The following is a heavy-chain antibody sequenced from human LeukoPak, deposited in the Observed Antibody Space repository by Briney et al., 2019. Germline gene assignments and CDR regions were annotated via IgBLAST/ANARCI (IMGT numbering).Heavy chain of an antibody. CDR2: ISAYNGNT. V-gene: IGHV1-18*01. CDR3: ARDRFPYITMIVAPTLGY. D-gene: IGHD3-22*01. J-gene: IGHJ4*02. Sequence: GASVKVSCKASGYTFTSYGISWVRQAPGQGLEWMGWISAYNGNTNYAQKLQGRVTMTTDTSTSTAYMELRSLRSDDTAVYYCARDRFPYITMIVAPTLGYWGQGTLVTVSS. CDR1: GYTFTSYG.